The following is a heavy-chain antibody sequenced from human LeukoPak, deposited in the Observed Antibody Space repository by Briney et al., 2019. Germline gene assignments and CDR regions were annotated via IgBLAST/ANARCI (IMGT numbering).Heavy chain of an antibody. CDR2: INPNSGGT. Sequence: ASVKVSCKASGGTSSSYAISGVRQAPGQGLEWMGWINPNSGGTNYAQKFQSRGTITRETSISTAYMQLSRLRSDDTAVYYCARYLVVVAATYYYYYMDVWGKGTAVTVSS. CDR3: ARYLVVVAATYYYYYMDV. V-gene: IGHV1-2*02. J-gene: IGHJ6*03. D-gene: IGHD2-15*01. CDR1: GGTSSSYA.